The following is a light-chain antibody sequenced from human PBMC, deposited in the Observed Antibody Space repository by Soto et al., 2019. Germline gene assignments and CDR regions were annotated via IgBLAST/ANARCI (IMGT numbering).Light chain of an antibody. V-gene: IGLV2-23*02. CDR1: SSDVGGYNL. CDR3: CSYAGSSTLV. CDR2: DVN. J-gene: IGLJ1*01. Sequence: QSALTQPASGSGSPGQSITISCTGTSSDVGGYNLVSWYQQQPDKAPKLMIFDVNLRPSGVSNRYSGSKFGNTASLTISGLQAEDEGDYYCCSYAGSSTLVFGNGTKLTVL.